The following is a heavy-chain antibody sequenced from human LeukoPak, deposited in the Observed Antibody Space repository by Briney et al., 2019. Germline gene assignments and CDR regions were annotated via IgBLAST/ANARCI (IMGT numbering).Heavy chain of an antibody. CDR1: GYTFTSYG. Sequence: ASVKVSCKASGYTFTSYGISWVRQAPGQGLEWMGWVNPNTGGTNYAQKFQDRVTMSRDTSISTAYMELSRLRSDDTAVYYCATSDCSGADCYHYWGQGTLVTASS. D-gene: IGHD2-15*01. CDR3: ATSDCSGADCYHY. CDR2: VNPNTGGT. J-gene: IGHJ4*02. V-gene: IGHV1-2*02.